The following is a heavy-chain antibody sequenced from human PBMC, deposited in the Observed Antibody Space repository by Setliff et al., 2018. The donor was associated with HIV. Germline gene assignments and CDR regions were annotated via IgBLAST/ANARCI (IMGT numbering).Heavy chain of an antibody. J-gene: IGHJ4*02. V-gene: IGHV4-39*07. D-gene: IGHD3-10*01. CDR3: ARVKSGSLGGYVDY. CDR2: MYYSGST. Sequence: SETLSLTCTVTGGSISSSSYYWGWIRQPPGKGLEWIGGMYYSGSTYYSPSLKSRVTMSVDTSKNQFSLKLSSVTAADTAVYYCARVKSGSLGGYVDYWGQGTLVTVSS. CDR1: GGSISSSSYY.